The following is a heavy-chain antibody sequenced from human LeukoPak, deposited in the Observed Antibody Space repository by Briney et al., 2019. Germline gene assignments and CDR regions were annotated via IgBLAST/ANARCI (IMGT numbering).Heavy chain of an antibody. J-gene: IGHJ4*02. V-gene: IGHV4-59*01. CDR1: GGSISPYY. CDR3: ARENDRYGRIDY. Sequence: SSETLSLTCTVFGGSISPYYWSWVRQPPGKGLEWIGYVSYNGNTDYNPSLKSRLIISIDTSKNQFSLRLRSVTAADTAVYYCARENDRYGRIDYWGQGTQVTVSS. CDR2: VSYNGNT. D-gene: IGHD5-18*01.